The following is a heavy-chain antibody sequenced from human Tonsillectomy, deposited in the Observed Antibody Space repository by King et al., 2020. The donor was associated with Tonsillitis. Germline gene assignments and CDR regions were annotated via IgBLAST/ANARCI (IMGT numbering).Heavy chain of an antibody. V-gene: IGHV2-5*02. J-gene: IGHJ1*01. CDR2: IYWDDDK. CDR1: GFALSTNGGV. CDR3: AHSPDAIQGYSQH. Sequence: TLKESGPTLVKPTQTLTLTCTFSGFALSTNGGVVGWIRQPPGKALEWLALIYWDDDKRYNPSLKSRLTLTKDIPKNQVGLIMTNMDPVDTATYYCAHSPDAIQGYSQHWGQGTVVTVSS. D-gene: IGHD2-2*02.